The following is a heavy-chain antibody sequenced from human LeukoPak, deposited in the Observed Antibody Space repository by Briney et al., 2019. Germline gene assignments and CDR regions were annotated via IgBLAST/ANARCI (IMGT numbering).Heavy chain of an antibody. CDR1: GYTFTSYG. J-gene: IGHJ4*02. D-gene: IGHD5-24*01. CDR2: ISAYNGNT. CDR3: ARDGYNAKNRFDY. V-gene: IGHV1-18*01. Sequence: ASVKVSCKASGYTFTSYGISWVRQAPGQGLEWMGWISAYNGNTNYAQKLQGRVTMTTDTSTSTDYMELRSMRSDDTAVYYCARDGYNAKNRFDYWGQGTLVTVSS.